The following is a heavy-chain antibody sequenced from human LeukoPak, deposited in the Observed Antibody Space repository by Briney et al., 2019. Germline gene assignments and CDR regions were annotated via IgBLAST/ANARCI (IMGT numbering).Heavy chain of an antibody. CDR2: ISGSGGST. J-gene: IGHJ4*02. CDR3: AKGIAAAGTGFDY. CDR1: GFTFSSYA. V-gene: IGHV3-23*01. Sequence: PSGGSLRLSCAASGFTFSSYAMSWVRQAPGKGLEWVSAISGSGGSTYYADSVKGRFTISRDNSKNTLYLQMNSLRAEDTAVYYCAKGIAAAGTGFDYWGQGTLVTVSS. D-gene: IGHD6-13*01.